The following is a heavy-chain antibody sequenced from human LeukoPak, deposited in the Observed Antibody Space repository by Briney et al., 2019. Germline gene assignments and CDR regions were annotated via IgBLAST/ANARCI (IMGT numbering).Heavy chain of an antibody. V-gene: IGHV3-23*01. CDR1: GFTFTTYG. D-gene: IGHD2-2*03. Sequence: RPGGSLRLSCSASGFTFTTYGMNWVRQAPGKGLEWVSGIGGSGTRTYYADSVKGRFTISRDNSKNTLHLQMNSLRDEDTAVYYCAKDSHWILFDDWGQGTLVTVSS. CDR2: IGGSGTRT. J-gene: IGHJ4*02. CDR3: AKDSHWILFDD.